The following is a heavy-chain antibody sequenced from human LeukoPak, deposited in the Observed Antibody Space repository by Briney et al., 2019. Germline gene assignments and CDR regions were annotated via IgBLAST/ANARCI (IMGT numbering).Heavy chain of an antibody. V-gene: IGHV3-74*01. CDR1: GFTFSNYW. CDR2: ISSDGSRI. D-gene: IGHD6-19*01. J-gene: IGHJ4*02. CDR3: AKGDSSGWYYFDY. Sequence: PGGSLRLSCAASGFTFSNYWMHWGRQAPGKGLVWVARISSDGSRITYADSVKGRFTTSRDNSKNTLYLQMNSLRAEDTAVYYCAKGDSSGWYYFDYWGQGTLVTVSS.